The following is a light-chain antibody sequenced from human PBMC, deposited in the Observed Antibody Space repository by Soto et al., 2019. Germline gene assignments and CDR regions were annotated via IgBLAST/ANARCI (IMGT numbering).Light chain of an antibody. J-gene: IGLJ1*01. CDR1: SSDVGGYNP. CDR2: EVS. Sequence: QSALTQPPSASGSPGQSVTISCTGTSSDVGGYNPVSWYQHHPGKGPKLIIYEVSKRPSGVPDRFSGSKSANTASLTVSGLQAEDEADYYCSSYAGSNNYVFGTGTKVTVL. V-gene: IGLV2-8*01. CDR3: SSYAGSNNYV.